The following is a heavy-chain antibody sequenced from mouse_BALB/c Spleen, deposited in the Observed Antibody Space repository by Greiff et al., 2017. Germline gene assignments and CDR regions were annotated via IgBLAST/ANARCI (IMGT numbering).Heavy chain of an antibody. D-gene: IGHD2-4*01. CDR1: GFTFSSYT. CDR2: ISSGGSYT. V-gene: IGHV5-6-4*01. J-gene: IGHJ1*01. CDR3: TREDYDYDGSWYFDV. Sequence: EVKLVESGGGLVKPGGSLKLSCAASGFTFSSYTMSWVRQTPEKRLEWVATISSGGSYTYYPDSVKGRFTISRDNAKNTLYLQMSSLKSEDTAMYYCTREDYDYDGSWYFDVWGAGTTVTVSS.